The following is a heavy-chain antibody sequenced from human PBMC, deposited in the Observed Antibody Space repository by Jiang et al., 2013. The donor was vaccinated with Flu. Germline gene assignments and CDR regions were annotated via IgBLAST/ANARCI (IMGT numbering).Heavy chain of an antibody. CDR2: IYYSGST. CDR3: ARQGSSGWYVPDYFDY. D-gene: IGHD6-19*01. V-gene: IGHV4-39*01. CDR1: SSSSYY. J-gene: IGHJ4*02. Sequence: SSSSYYWGWIRLAPRKGLEWIGSIYYSGSTYYNRPSRVESPLSVDTSKNQFSLKLSSVTAADTAVYYCARQGSSGWYVPDYFDYWGQGTLVTVSS.